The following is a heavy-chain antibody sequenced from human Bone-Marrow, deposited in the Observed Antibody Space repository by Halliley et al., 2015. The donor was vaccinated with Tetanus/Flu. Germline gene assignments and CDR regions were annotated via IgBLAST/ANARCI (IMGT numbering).Heavy chain of an antibody. V-gene: IGHV3-15*07. D-gene: IGHD1-7*01. J-gene: IGHJ4*01. CDR2: IKTRTDGGTK. Sequence: VGRIKTRTDGGTKEYAAPVKGRFTISRDDSINTLFLQMDSLKTEDTAVYYCSPDLGPLPGTDSWGHGTLVTVSS. CDR3: SPDLGPLPGTDS.